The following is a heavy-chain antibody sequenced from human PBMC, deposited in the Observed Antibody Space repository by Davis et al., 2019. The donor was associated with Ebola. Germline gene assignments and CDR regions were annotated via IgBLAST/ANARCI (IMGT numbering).Heavy chain of an antibody. CDR3: AREKAGHYYYYYMDV. CDR2: ISSSSSYI. D-gene: IGHD6-13*01. V-gene: IGHV3-21*01. CDR1: GFTFSSYS. Sequence: GESLKISCAASGFTFSSYSMNWVRQAPGKGLEWVSSISSSSSYIYYADSVKGRFTISRDNSKNTLYLQMNSLRAEDTAVYYCAREKAGHYYYYYMDVWGKGATVTVSS. J-gene: IGHJ6*03.